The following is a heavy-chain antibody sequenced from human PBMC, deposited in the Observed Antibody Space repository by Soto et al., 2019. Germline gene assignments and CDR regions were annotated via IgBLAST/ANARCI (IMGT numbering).Heavy chain of an antibody. Sequence: ASVKVSCKASGYTFTSYGISWVRQAPGQGLEWMGWISAYNGNTNYAQKLQGRVTMPTDTSTSTAYMELRSLRSDDTSVYYCAREGYCSSTSCYTHPYYYYYYGMDVWGQGTTVTVSS. V-gene: IGHV1-18*04. D-gene: IGHD2-2*02. CDR3: AREGYCSSTSCYTHPYYYYYYGMDV. CDR2: ISAYNGNT. CDR1: GYTFTSYG. J-gene: IGHJ6*02.